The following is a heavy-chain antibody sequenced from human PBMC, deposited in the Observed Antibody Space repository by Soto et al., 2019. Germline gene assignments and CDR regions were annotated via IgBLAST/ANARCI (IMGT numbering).Heavy chain of an antibody. V-gene: IGHV3-23*01. J-gene: IGHJ4*02. D-gene: IGHD2-15*01. CDR1: GFPFSSYT. CDR2: ISGSGGST. CDR3: AKDSHVVVVVPATLGTFAY. Sequence: GGSLRLSCAASGFPFSSYTMSWVRQAPGKGLEWVSAISGSGGSTYYADSVKGRFTISRDNSKNTLYLQMNSLRAEDTAVYYCAKDSHVVVVVPATLGTFAYWVQGTLVTVSS.